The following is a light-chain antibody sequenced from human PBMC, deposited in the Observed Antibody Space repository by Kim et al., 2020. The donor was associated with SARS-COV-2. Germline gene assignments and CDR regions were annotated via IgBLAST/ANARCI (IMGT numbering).Light chain of an antibody. V-gene: IGLV2-11*01. Sequence: QSALTQPRSVSGSPGQSVTISCTGTSSDVGGYNYVSWYQHHPGKAPKLMVYDVYRRPSGVPDRFFGSKSGNTASLTISGLQAEDEADYYCCLYAGIYGVFGGGTQLTVL. CDR3: CLYAGIYGV. CDR1: SSDVGGYNY. CDR2: DVY. J-gene: IGLJ2*01.